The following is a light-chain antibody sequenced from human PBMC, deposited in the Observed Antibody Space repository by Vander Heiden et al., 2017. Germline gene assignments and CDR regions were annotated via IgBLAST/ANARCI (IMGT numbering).Light chain of an antibody. CDR3: QQYGSSPYT. CDR2: GAS. Sequence: EMVFTQSTGTLSLSPGERATLSCRASQSVSSTYLAWYQQKPGQAPRLLIHGASSRATGFPDRFSGSGSGTDFTLTISRLEPEDFAVYYCQQYGSSPYTFGQGTKLEIK. CDR1: QSVSSTY. V-gene: IGKV3-20*01. J-gene: IGKJ2*01.